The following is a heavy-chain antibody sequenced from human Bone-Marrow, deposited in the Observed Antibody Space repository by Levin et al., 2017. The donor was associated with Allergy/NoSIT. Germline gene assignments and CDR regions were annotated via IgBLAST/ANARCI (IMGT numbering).Heavy chain of an antibody. CDR1: GYTFSDKY. CDR2: INPQSGGA. J-gene: IGHJ3*01. CDR3: GRGGGDYEDDVLDV. Sequence: ASVKVSCEASGYTFSDKYLHWVRQAPGQGLETMGWINPQSGGAHSARKFGARVSMTRDTSITTAYMELTRLTSDDTAVYYCGRGGGDYEDDVLDVWGQGTMVTVSS. V-gene: IGHV1-2*02. D-gene: IGHD4-17*01.